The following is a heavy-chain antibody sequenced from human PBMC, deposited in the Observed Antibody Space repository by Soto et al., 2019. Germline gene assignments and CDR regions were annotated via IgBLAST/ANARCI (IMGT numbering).Heavy chain of an antibody. CDR1: GFSLTTNGVG. CDR2: ISWDNDK. D-gene: IGHD1-1*01. J-gene: IGHJ4*02. Sequence: QITLKESGPTLVKSTETLTLTCTFSGFSLTTNGVGVGWIRQPPGKALECLAIISWDNDKRYNPSLSSRRTITKVASKNQVVLTITNVDPVDTATYFCAHRRGGYNWNDGDFDYWGQGTLVTVSS. V-gene: IGHV2-5*02. CDR3: AHRRGGYNWNDGDFDY.